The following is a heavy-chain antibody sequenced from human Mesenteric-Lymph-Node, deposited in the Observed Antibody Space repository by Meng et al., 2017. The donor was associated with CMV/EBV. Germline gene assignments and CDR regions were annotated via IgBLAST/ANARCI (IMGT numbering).Heavy chain of an antibody. CDR1: GFTFSDYY. V-gene: IGHV3-11*01. J-gene: IGHJ4*02. D-gene: IGHD2-2*01. CDR3: ARVRYCSSTSCYYFDY. CDR2: ISSSGSTI. Sequence: GESLKISCAASGFTFSDYYMSWIRQAPGKGLEWVSYISSSGSTIYYADSVKGRFTISRDNAKNSLYPQMNSLRAEDTAVYYCARVRYCSSTSCYYFDYWGQGTLVTVSS.